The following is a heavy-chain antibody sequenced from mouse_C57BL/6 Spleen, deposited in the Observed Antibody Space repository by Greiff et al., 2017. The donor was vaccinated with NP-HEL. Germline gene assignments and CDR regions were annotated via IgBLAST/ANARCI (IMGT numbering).Heavy chain of an antibody. CDR3: ARGNYYGSSYGHYYAMDY. CDR2: IDPNSGGT. J-gene: IGHJ4*01. CDR1: GYTFTSYW. D-gene: IGHD1-1*01. V-gene: IGHV1-72*01. Sequence: QVQLKQPGAELVKPGASVKLSCKASGYTFTSYWMHWVKQRPGRGLEWIGRIDPNSGGTKYNEKFKSKATLTVDKPSSTAYMQLSSLTSEDSAVYYCARGNYYGSSYGHYYAMDYWGQGTSVTVSS.